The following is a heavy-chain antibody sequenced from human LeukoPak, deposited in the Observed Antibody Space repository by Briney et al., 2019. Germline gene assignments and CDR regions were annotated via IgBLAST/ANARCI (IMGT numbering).Heavy chain of an antibody. CDR1: GFTFSSHW. V-gene: IGHV3-7*05. CDR2: IKQDGSEK. CDR3: AKIIAARGAFDY. Sequence: GGSLRLSCAASGFTFSSHWMSWVRQAPGKGLEWVANIKQDGSEKYYVDSVKGRFTISRDNSKNSLYLQMNSLRTEDTAFYYCAKIIAARGAFDYWGQGTLVTVSS. J-gene: IGHJ4*02. D-gene: IGHD6-6*01.